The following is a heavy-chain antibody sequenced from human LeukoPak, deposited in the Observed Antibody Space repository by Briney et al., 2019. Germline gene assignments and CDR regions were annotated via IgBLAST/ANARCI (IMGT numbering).Heavy chain of an antibody. Sequence: GGSLRLSCAASGFSFSSYGIHWVRQAPGKALEWVAVIGYDGSNKYYADSVKGRFTISRDNSKNTLYLQMNSLRTGDTAVYFCAKEIYYDSSAFFDYWGQGTLVTVSS. CDR3: AKEIYYDSSAFFDY. D-gene: IGHD3-22*01. J-gene: IGHJ4*02. CDR1: GFSFSSYG. V-gene: IGHV3-30*18. CDR2: IGYDGSNK.